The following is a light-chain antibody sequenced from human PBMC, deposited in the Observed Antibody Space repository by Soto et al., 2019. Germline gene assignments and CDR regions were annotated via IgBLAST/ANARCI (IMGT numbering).Light chain of an antibody. J-gene: IGLJ1*01. V-gene: IGLV2-14*01. Sequence: QSVLTQPASVSGPPGQSITISCTGTSSDVGAYNYVSWYQHHPGKAPRLVIYDVTNRPSGISDRFSGSKSGNTASLTISGLLAEDEADYYCTSDTSISTYVFGTGTKLTVL. CDR3: TSDTSISTYV. CDR2: DVT. CDR1: SSDVGAYNY.